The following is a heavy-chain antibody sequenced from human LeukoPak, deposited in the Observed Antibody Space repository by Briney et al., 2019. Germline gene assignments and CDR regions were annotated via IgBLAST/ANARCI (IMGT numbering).Heavy chain of an antibody. V-gene: IGHV4-34*01. D-gene: IGHD1-1*01. Sequence: PSETLSLTCAVYGGSFSGYYWSWIRQPPGKGLEWIGEINHSGSTNYNPSLKSRVTISVDTSKNQFSLKLSSVTAADTAVYYCARGLRLEPHYYYGMDVWGQGTTVTVSS. CDR2: INHSGST. J-gene: IGHJ6*02. CDR1: GGSFSGYY. CDR3: ARGLRLEPHYYYGMDV.